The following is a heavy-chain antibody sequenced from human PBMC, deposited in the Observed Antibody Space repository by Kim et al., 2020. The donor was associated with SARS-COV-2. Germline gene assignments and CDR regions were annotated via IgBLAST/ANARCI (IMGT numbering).Heavy chain of an antibody. CDR2: IDPSDAET. V-gene: IGHV5-10-1*01. J-gene: IGHJ6*02. CDR3: AIGGFGVRAMEV. D-gene: IGHD3-10*01. Sequence: GESLKISCKGSGYSFTTYWISWVRQMSGKGLEWMGRIDPSDAETKYSPSHQGHVPISVDKSNSSVYLQWGSLKAADTAVYYCAIGGFGVRAMEVWGQGTTVLVSS. CDR1: GYSFTTYW.